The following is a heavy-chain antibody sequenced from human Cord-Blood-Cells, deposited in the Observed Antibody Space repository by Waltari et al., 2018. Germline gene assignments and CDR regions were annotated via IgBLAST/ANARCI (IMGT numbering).Heavy chain of an antibody. D-gene: IGHD3-10*01. CDR1: GFTFTSSA. CDR3: AADVNGLGFLGDAFDI. Sequence: QMQLVQSGPEVKKPGTSVKVSCKASGFTFTSSAVQWVRQARGQRLEWIGWIVVGSGNTNYAQKFQERVTITRDMSTSTAYMELSSLRSEDTAVYYCAADVNGLGFLGDAFDIWGQGTMVTVSS. CDR2: IVVGSGNT. J-gene: IGHJ3*02. V-gene: IGHV1-58*01.